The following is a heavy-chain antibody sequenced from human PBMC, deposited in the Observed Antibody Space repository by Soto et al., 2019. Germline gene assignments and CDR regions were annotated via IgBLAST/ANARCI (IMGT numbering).Heavy chain of an antibody. CDR1: GGTFSSYA. D-gene: IGHD3-3*01. CDR2: IIPIFGTA. V-gene: IGHV1-69*01. J-gene: IGHJ6*02. Sequence: QVQLVQSGAEVKKPGSSVKVSCKASGGTFSSYAISWVRQAPGQGLEWMGGIIPIFGTANYAQKFQGRVTITADESTSTAYMELSSLRSEDTAVYYCVRAETYYDFWSGYYLDHYGMDVWGQGTTVTVSS. CDR3: VRAETYYDFWSGYYLDHYGMDV.